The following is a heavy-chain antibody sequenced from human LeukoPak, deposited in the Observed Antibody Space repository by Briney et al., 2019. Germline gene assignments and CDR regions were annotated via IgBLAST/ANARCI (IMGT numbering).Heavy chain of an antibody. V-gene: IGHV1-18*01. Sequence: ASVKVSCKASGYTFTSYGISWVRQAPGQGLEWMGWISAYNGNTNYAQKLQGRVTMTTDTSTSTAYMELRSLRSDDTAVYYCARDPYYYDSNGYYSKWFDPWGQGTLVTVSS. J-gene: IGHJ5*02. D-gene: IGHD3-22*01. CDR1: GYTFTSYG. CDR3: ARDPYYYDSNGYYSKWFDP. CDR2: ISAYNGNT.